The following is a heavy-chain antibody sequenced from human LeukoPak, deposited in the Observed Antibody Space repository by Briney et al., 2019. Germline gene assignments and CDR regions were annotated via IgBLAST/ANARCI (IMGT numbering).Heavy chain of an antibody. J-gene: IGHJ3*02. D-gene: IGHD3-10*01. CDR2: IYYSGST. CDR3: AREGLITMVRGGRAFDI. V-gene: IGHV4-59*01. CDR1: GGSISSYY. Sequence: PSETLSLTCTVSGGSISSYYWSWIRQPPGKGLEWIGYIYYSGSTNYNPSLKSRVTISVDTSKNQFSLKLSSVTAADTAVYYCAREGLITMVRGGRAFDIWGQGTMVTVSS.